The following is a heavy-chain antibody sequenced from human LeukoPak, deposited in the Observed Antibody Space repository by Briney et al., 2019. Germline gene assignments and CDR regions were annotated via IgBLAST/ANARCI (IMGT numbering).Heavy chain of an antibody. V-gene: IGHV3-23*01. D-gene: IGHD4-4*01. CDR2: ISGGGGAT. CDR1: GFTFSSLA. J-gene: IGHJ3*02. Sequence: GGSLSLSCAASGFTFSSLAMTWVRQAPGKGLEWFSGISGGGGATYYADSVKGRFTISRDNSKNTLYLQINSLRAEDTAVYYCAKDRRYTVTTSAFDIWGQGTMVTVSS. CDR3: AKDRRYTVTTSAFDI.